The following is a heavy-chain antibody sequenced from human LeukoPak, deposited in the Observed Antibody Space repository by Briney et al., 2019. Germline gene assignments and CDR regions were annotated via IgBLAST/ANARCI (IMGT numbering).Heavy chain of an antibody. D-gene: IGHD3-9*01. Sequence: ASVKVSCKASGYTFTSYGISWVRQAPGQGLEWMGWISAYNGSTNYAQKLQGRVTMTTDTSTSTAYMELRSLRSDDTAVYYCARMGKQYYDILTGYYFGDYWGQGTLVTVSS. CDR3: ARMGKQYYDILTGYYFGDY. J-gene: IGHJ4*02. CDR1: GYTFTSYG. V-gene: IGHV1-18*01. CDR2: ISAYNGST.